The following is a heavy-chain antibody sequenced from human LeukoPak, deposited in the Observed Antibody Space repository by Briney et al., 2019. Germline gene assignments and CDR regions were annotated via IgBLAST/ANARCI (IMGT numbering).Heavy chain of an antibody. D-gene: IGHD1-26*01. CDR3: ARDAGRIVGATVGPNWFDP. Sequence: ASVKVSCKASGYTFTGYYMHWVRQAPGQGLEWMGWINPNSGGTNYAQKFQGRVTMTRDTSISTAYLELSRLRSDDTAVYYCARDAGRIVGATVGPNWFDPWGQGTLVTVSS. V-gene: IGHV1-2*02. CDR1: GYTFTGYY. CDR2: INPNSGGT. J-gene: IGHJ5*02.